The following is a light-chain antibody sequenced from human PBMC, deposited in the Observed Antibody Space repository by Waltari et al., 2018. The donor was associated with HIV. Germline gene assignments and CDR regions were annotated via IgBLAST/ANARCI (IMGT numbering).Light chain of an antibody. J-gene: IGLJ3*02. CDR2: RGN. V-gene: IGLV10-54*01. CDR3: SSWDTRLNGWV. CDR1: KNNVGFQG. Sequence: QAGLTQPPSVSKALGQTATLTCTGDKNNVGFQGAAWLKHHQGHPPKLLSYRGNNRPSGVPDRVSASTSGKTASLNITGLHADDEADYYCSSWDTRLNGWVFGGGTHLTVL.